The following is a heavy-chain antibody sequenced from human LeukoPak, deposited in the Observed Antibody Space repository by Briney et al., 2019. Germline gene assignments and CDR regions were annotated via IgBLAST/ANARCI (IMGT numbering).Heavy chain of an antibody. CDR2: IKQDGSEK. D-gene: IGHD6-13*01. V-gene: IGHV3-7*01. J-gene: IGHJ4*02. Sequence: PGGSLRLSCAASGFTFSSYWMSWVRQAPGKGLEWVANIKQDGSEKYYVDSVKGRFTISRDNARNSLFLQMSSLRAEDTAVYYCASGMAATDTLSPLDYWGQGTLVTVSS. CDR1: GFTFSSYW. CDR3: ASGMAATDTLSPLDY.